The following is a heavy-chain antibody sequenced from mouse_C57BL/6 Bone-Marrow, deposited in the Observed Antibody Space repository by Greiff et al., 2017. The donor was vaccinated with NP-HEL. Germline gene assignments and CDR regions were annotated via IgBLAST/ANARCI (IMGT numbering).Heavy chain of an antibody. CDR1: GYTFTSYW. Sequence: QVQLQQPGAELVKPGASVKVSCKASGYTFTSYWMHWVKQRPGQGLEWIGRIHPSDSATNYNQKFKGKATLTVDKSSSTAYMQLSSLTSEDSAVYYCAINLRDLYYYAMDYWGQGTSVTVSS. CDR3: AINLRDLYYYAMDY. CDR2: IHPSDSAT. J-gene: IGHJ4*01. D-gene: IGHD3-2*02. V-gene: IGHV1-74*01.